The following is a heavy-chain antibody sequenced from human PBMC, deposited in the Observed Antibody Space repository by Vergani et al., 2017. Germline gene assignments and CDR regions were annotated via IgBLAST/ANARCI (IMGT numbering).Heavy chain of an antibody. CDR3: ARTGEWMRSNNGPPDYVFALDV. J-gene: IGHJ6*02. D-gene: IGHD3-10*01. V-gene: IGHV3-21*01. CDR2: ISSSSAYI. Sequence: EVQMVESGGGLVKPGGSLRLSCVASGFTFSHYSMNWVRQAPGKGLEWVASISSSSAYIDYVDSIKGRFTISRDNAKRSVFLQMNSLRAEDTAVYYCARTGEWMRSNNGPPDYVFALDVWGQGTTVIVSS. CDR1: GFTFSHYS.